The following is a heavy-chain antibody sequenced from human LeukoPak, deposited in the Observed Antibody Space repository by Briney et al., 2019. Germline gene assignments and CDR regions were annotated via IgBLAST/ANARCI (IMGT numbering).Heavy chain of an antibody. Sequence: GGSLRLSCVASGFTFSTYGIQWVRQAPGRGLGRGAVMLYGGTNKYYADSVKDRFTISRDNSESTLYLQMNSLRVEDTAVYYCARVFKGRYYFDYWGQGTLVTVSS. V-gene: IGHV3-33*01. CDR3: ARVFKGRYYFDY. J-gene: IGHJ4*02. CDR2: MLYGGTNK. CDR1: GFTFSTYG.